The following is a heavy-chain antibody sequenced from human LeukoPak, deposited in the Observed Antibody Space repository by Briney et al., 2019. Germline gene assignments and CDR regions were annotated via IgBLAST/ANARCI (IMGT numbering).Heavy chain of an antibody. D-gene: IGHD5-18*01. CDR1: GYTFTGYY. V-gene: IGHV1-2*02. CDR2: INPNSGGT. J-gene: IGHJ4*02. Sequence: ASVKVACKASGYTFTGYYMHWVRQAAGQGLEWMGRINPNSGGTNYAQKFQGRVTMTRDTSISTAYMELSRLRSDDTAVYYCARSIQLWQRGAFDYWGQGTLVTVSS. CDR3: ARSIQLWQRGAFDY.